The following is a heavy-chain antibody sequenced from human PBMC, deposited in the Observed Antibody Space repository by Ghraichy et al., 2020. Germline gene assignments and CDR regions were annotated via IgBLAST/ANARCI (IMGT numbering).Heavy chain of an antibody. J-gene: IGHJ4*02. Sequence: SETLSLTCAVYGGSFSGYYWSWIRQPPGKGLEWIGEINHSGSTNYNPSLKSRVTISVDTSKNQFSLKLSSVTAADTAVYYCARGPGIAAAGTPFDYCGQGSLFAFSS. CDR2: INHSGST. CDR1: GGSFSGYY. V-gene: IGHV4-34*01. D-gene: IGHD6-13*01. CDR3: ARGPGIAAAGTPFDY.